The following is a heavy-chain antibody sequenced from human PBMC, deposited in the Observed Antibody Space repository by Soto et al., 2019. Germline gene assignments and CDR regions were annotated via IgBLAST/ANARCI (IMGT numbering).Heavy chain of an antibody. CDR3: ARSHCSSTSCYATYYYYYYMDV. CDR2: IYYSGST. D-gene: IGHD2-2*01. V-gene: IGHV4-31*01. J-gene: IGHJ6*03. Sequence: QVQLQESGPGLVKPSQTLSLTCTVSGGSISSGGYYWSWIRQHPGKGLEWIGYIYYSGSTYYNPSLKRQVTISVDTSKNQFSLKLSSVTAADTAVYYCARSHCSSTSCYATYYYYYYMDVWGKGTTVTVSS. CDR1: GGSISSGGYY.